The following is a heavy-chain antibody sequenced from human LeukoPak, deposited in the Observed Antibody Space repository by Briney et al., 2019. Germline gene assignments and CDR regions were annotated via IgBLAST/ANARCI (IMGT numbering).Heavy chain of an antibody. CDR3: ATVPTARYYMDF. J-gene: IGHJ6*03. D-gene: IGHD2-2*01. CDR1: GFTVSGNY. Sequence: GGPLRLSCAASGFTVSGNYMSWVRQAPGKGLEWVSVIYSGGSTYYADSVKGRFTISRDNSKNTLYLQMNSLRVEDTAVYYCATVPTARYYMDFWGKGTTVTVSS. CDR2: IYSGGST. V-gene: IGHV3-66*02.